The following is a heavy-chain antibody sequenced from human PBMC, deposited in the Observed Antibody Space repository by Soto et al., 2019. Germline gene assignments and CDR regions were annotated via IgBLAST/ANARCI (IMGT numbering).Heavy chain of an antibody. CDR3: ARHRYWFDP. J-gene: IGHJ5*02. CDR2: IYYSGST. V-gene: IGHV4-59*08. Sequence: PSETLSITCTDSGGSISSYYCCCIRQPPGKGLEWIGYIYYSGSTNYNPSLKSRVTISVDTSKNQFSLKLGSVTAADTAVYYCARHRYWFDPWGQGTLVTVSS. D-gene: IGHD1-20*01. CDR1: GGSISSYY.